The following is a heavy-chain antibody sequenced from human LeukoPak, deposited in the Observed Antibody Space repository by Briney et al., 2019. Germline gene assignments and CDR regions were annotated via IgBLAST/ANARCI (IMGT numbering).Heavy chain of an antibody. CDR2: TYYSSKWYN. CDR3: ARGWLRSSFDL. CDR1: GDSVSSNSVA. V-gene: IGHV6-1*01. J-gene: IGHJ4*02. D-gene: IGHD5-12*01. Sequence: SQTLSLTCAISGDSVSSNSVAWNWIRQSPSRGLERLGTTYYSSKWYNDYAVSVKGRVTINPDTSKNQFSLQLSSVTPEDTAVYYCARGWLRSSFDLWGQGTLVTVSS.